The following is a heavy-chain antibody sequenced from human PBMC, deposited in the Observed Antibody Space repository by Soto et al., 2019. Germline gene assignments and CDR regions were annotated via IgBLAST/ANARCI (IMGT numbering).Heavy chain of an antibody. CDR1: GYTFTSYA. CDR2: INAGNGNT. J-gene: IGHJ6*02. D-gene: IGHD3-9*01. CDR3: AREGTELRYFDWLLSAGYGMDV. V-gene: IGHV1-3*01. Sequence: ASVKVSCKASGYTFTSYAMHWVRQAPGQRLEWMGWINAGNGNTKYSQKFQGRVTITRDTSASTAYMELSSLRSEDTAVYYCAREGTELRYFDWLLSAGYGMDVWGQGTTVTVSS.